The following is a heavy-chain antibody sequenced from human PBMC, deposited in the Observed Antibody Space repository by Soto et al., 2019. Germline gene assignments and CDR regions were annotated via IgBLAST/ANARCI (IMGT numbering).Heavy chain of an antibody. J-gene: IGHJ6*02. D-gene: IGHD4-17*01. V-gene: IGHV3-30*18. Sequence: GGSLRLSCAASGFTFSSYGMRWVRQAPGKGLEWVAVISYDGSNKYYADSVKGRFAISRDNSKNTLYLQMNSLRAEDTAVYYCAKVTTDYATSLYGMDVWGQGTTVTVSS. CDR2: ISYDGSNK. CDR3: AKVTTDYATSLYGMDV. CDR1: GFTFSSYG.